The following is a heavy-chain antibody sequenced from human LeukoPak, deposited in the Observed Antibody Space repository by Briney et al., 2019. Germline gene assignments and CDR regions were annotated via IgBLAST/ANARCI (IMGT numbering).Heavy chain of an antibody. D-gene: IGHD3-16*02. CDR1: GYTFTGYY. CDR2: INPNSGGT. V-gene: IGHV1-2*06. Sequence: ASVKVSCKSSGYTFTGYYMHWVRQAPGQGLEWMGRINPNSGGTNYAQKFQGRVTMTRDTSISTAYMELSRLRSDDTAVYYCARGMITFGGVIVYWGQGTLVTVSS. CDR3: ARGMITFGGVIVY. J-gene: IGHJ4*02.